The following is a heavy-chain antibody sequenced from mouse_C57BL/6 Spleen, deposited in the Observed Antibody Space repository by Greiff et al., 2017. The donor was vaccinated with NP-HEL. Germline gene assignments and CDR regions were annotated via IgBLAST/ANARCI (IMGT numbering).Heavy chain of an antibody. D-gene: IGHD4-1*01. CDR3: ARFRTVGGDFDY. CDR1: GYTFTSYW. Sequence: QVQLKQPGAELVMPGASVKLSCKASGYTFTSYWMHWVKQRPGQGLEWIGEIDPSDSYTNYTQKFKGKSTLTVDKSSSTAYMQLSSLTSEDSAVYYCARFRTVGGDFDYWGQGTTLTVSS. J-gene: IGHJ2*01. V-gene: IGHV1-69*01. CDR2: IDPSDSYT.